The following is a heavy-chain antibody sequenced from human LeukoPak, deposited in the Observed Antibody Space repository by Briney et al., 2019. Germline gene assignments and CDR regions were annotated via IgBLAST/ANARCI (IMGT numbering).Heavy chain of an antibody. CDR2: IYYSGST. V-gene: IGHV4-59*01. Sequence: SSETLSLTRTVSSGSISSYYWSWIRQPPGKGLEWIGYIYYSGSTNYNPSLKSRVTISVDTSKNQFSLKLSSVTAADTAVYHCARDHTYYDILTGYSFGAFDIWGQGTMVTVSS. J-gene: IGHJ3*02. CDR1: SGSISSYY. D-gene: IGHD3-9*01. CDR3: ARDHTYYDILTGYSFGAFDI.